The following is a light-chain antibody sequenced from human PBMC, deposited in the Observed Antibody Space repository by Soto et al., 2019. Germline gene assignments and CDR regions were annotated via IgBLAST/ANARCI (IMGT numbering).Light chain of an antibody. CDR1: SSDVGGYNY. V-gene: IGLV2-11*01. CDR3: CSYAGSYTFERV. J-gene: IGLJ3*02. Sequence: QSVLTQPRSVSGSPGQSVTISCTGTSSDVGGYNYVSWYQQHPGKAPKLMIYDVSKRPSGVPDRFSGSKSGNTASLTISGLQAEDEADYYCCSYAGSYTFERVCGGGTQLTVL. CDR2: DVS.